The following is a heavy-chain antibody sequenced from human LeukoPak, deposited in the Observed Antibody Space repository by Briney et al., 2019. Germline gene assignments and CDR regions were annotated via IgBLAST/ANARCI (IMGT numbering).Heavy chain of an antibody. CDR3: ARAGYTYTTLYY. D-gene: IGHD5-18*01. Sequence: GGSLRLSCAASGFTISDYWMTWIRQAPGKGLEWVANIKQDGSEKYYVDSEKGRFTISRDNAKNSLYLQMNSLRVDDTALYYCARAGYTYTTLYYWGQGTLVTVSS. J-gene: IGHJ4*02. V-gene: IGHV3-7*01. CDR2: IKQDGSEK. CDR1: GFTISDYW.